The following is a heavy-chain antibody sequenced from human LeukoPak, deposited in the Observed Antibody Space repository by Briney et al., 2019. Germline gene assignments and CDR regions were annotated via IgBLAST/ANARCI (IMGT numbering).Heavy chain of an antibody. CDR1: GGSFSGYY. CDR3: ARGGNYYYYYYMNV. Sequence: SETLSLTCAVYGGSFSGYYWSWIRQPPGKGLEWIGEINHSGSTNYNPSLKSRVTISVDTSKNQFSLKLSTVTAADTAVYYCARGGNYYYYYYMNVWGKGTTVTVSS. CDR2: INHSGST. J-gene: IGHJ6*03. V-gene: IGHV4-34*01.